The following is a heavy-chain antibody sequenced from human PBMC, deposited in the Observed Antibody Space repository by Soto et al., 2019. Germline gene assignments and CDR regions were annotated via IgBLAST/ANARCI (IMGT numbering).Heavy chain of an antibody. J-gene: IGHJ4*02. D-gene: IGHD4-17*01. CDR3: ARDRVGDLDY. CDR2: IYYSGST. Sequence: SETLSLTCTVSGGSISSYYWSWIRQPPGKGLEWIGYIYYSGSTNYNPSLKSRVTISVDTSKNQFSLKLSSVTAADTAVYYCARDRVGDLDYWGQGTLVT. CDR1: GGSISSYY. V-gene: IGHV4-59*01.